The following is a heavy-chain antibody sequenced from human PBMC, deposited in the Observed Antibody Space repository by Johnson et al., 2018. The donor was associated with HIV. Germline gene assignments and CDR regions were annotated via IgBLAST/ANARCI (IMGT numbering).Heavy chain of an antibody. D-gene: IGHD2-2*01. CDR2: ISYDGSNK. J-gene: IGHJ3*02. CDR1: GFTFSSYG. CDR3: AREGPAAYIWAFDI. V-gene: IGHV3-30*03. Sequence: QVQLVESGGGVVQPGRSLRLSCVASGFTFSSYGMHWVRQAPGKGLEWVTIISYDGSNKYYADSVKGRFTISRDNSKNTLYLQMNSLRAEDTAVYYCAREGPAAYIWAFDIWGQGTMVTVSS.